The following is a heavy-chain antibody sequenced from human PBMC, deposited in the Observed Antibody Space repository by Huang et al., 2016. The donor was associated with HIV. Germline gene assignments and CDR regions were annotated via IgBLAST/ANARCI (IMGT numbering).Heavy chain of an antibody. Sequence: QVHLVQSGAEVKKPGSSVKVSCKASGGTFTNFGFTWVRQAPGQGLEWMGGSTPILGTARSAQKFQGRVTIIADEPTTTAYMELRSLRSEDTAMYYCARGYYYGSGSYYPLDYWGQGTLVTVSS. V-gene: IGHV1-69*01. J-gene: IGHJ4*02. CDR1: GGTFTNFG. CDR3: ARGYYYGSGSYYPLDY. CDR2: STPILGTA. D-gene: IGHD3-10*01.